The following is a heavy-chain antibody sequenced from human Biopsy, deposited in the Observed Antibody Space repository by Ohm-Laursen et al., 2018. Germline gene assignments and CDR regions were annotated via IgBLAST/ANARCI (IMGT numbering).Heavy chain of an antibody. V-gene: IGHV1-18*01. CDR3: ARISITRLLDY. J-gene: IGHJ4*02. CDR2: ISGYNGNT. Sequence: ASVKVSCKASGYNFNSYGISWVRQGPGQGLEWMGRISGYNGNTLYAQKFQHRVTMTTDTSTSTAYMELRSLTSDDTAVYYCARISITRLLDYWGQGTLVTVSS. CDR1: GYNFNSYG. D-gene: IGHD3-3*01.